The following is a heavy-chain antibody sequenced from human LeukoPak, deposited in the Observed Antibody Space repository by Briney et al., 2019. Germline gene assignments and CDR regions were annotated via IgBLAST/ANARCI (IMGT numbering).Heavy chain of an antibody. V-gene: IGHV3-48*04. CDR1: GFTFSGYS. Sequence: PGGSLRLSCAASGFTFSGYSMNWVRQAPGKGLEWVSYISKSGSTIYYADSVKGRFTISRDNAKNSLYLQMNSLRAEDTAVYYCARDISWYPSPFDYWGQGTLVTVSS. D-gene: IGHD6-13*01. CDR2: ISKSGSTI. CDR3: ARDISWYPSPFDY. J-gene: IGHJ4*02.